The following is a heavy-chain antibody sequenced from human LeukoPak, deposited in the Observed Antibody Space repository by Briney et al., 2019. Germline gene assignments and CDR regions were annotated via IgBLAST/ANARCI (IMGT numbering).Heavy chain of an antibody. D-gene: IGHD4-11*01. CDR1: GGSIRGYY. J-gene: IGHJ5*02. CDR2: IYASGST. CDR3: ARDLSVTTWFDP. Sequence: SETLSLTCAVSGGSIRGYYWSWIRQPAGKGLEWIGRIYASGSTNYNPSLKTRVTMSVDTSKNQFSLKLSSVTAADTAVYYCARDLSVTTWFDPWGQGTLVIVSS. V-gene: IGHV4-4*07.